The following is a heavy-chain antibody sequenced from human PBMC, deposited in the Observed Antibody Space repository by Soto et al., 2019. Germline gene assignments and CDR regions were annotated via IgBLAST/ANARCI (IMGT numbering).Heavy chain of an antibody. Sequence: GSLRLSCAASGFTFSNYAMSWVRQSPGKGLEWVSAITSSGSDTYHADSVKGRFTISRANTKNTLYLQMNSLKAEDTAVFYCAKGSRSSRPYYFDNWGQGTLVTVSS. V-gene: IGHV3-23*01. J-gene: IGHJ4*02. CDR3: AKGSRSSRPYYFDN. CDR2: ITSSGSDT. D-gene: IGHD2-2*01. CDR1: GFTFSNYA.